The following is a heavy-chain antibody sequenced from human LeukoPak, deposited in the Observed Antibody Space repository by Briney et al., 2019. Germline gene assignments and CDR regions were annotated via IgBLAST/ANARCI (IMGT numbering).Heavy chain of an antibody. CDR3: AAPGGYDSSGYYYGFVY. V-gene: IGHV3-23*01. D-gene: IGHD3-22*01. Sequence: GGSLRLSCAASGFSFSSYTMSWVRQAPGKGLEWVSAIRGSGGSTYYTDSVKGRFTISRDNSKNTLYLQMNTLRAEDTAVYYCAAPGGYDSSGYYYGFVYWGQGTLVTVSS. CDR1: GFSFSSYT. J-gene: IGHJ4*02. CDR2: IRGSGGST.